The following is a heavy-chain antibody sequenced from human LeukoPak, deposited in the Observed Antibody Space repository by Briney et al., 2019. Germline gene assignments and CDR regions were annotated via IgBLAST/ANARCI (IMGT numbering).Heavy chain of an antibody. V-gene: IGHV3-21*01. Sequence: PGGSLRLSCAASGFTFSGYSMNWVRQAPGKGLEWVSSISSSSSYIYYADSVKGRYTISRDNAKNSLYLQMNSLRAEDTAVYYCARDRVGATIWFDPWGQGTLVTVSS. J-gene: IGHJ5*02. D-gene: IGHD1-26*01. CDR3: ARDRVGATIWFDP. CDR1: GFTFSGYS. CDR2: ISSSSSYI.